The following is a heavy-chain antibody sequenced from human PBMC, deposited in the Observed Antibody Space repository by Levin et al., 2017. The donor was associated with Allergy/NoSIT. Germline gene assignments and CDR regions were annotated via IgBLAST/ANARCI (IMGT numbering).Heavy chain of an antibody. Sequence: GESLKISCAASGFTFSDYAMHWVRQAPGKGLDWVAVISYDGVNKYYADSVKGRFTISRDNSKNTLYLQMTSLRPEDTALYYCAREEGTYGSGGYYISYWGQGTLVTVSS. J-gene: IGHJ4*02. CDR3: AREEGTYGSGGYYISY. CDR2: ISYDGVNK. V-gene: IGHV3-30*04. CDR1: GFTFSDYA. D-gene: IGHD3-10*01.